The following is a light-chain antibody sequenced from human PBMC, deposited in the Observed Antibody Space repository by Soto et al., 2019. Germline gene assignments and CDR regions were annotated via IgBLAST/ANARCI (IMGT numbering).Light chain of an antibody. CDR2: GSS. Sequence: EVVLTQSPGTLSLSPGARATISCRASQSVSNKYLAWYQQKPGQAPRLLIFGSSDRATGIPDRFSGSGSGTDFTLTISRLEPEDVAVYYCQQYGSSPPYTFGQGTKLEIK. CDR1: QSVSNKY. CDR3: QQYGSSPPYT. J-gene: IGKJ2*01. V-gene: IGKV3-20*01.